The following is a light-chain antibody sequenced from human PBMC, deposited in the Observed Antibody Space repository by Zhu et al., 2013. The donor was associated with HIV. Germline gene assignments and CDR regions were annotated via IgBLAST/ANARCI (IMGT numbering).Light chain of an antibody. J-gene: IGKJ1*01. V-gene: IGKV1-39*01. CDR3: QQSYSARWS. Sequence: DIQMTQSPSSLSASVGDRVTITCRASQTIGTSLNWYQQRPGKAPNVLIYAASTLQTGVPSRFSGSGSGTDFTLTITNLQPEDFATYYCQQSYSARWSFGQGTRVEI. CDR2: AAS. CDR1: QTIGTS.